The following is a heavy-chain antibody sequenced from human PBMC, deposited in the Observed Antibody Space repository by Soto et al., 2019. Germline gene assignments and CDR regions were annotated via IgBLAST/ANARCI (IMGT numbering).Heavy chain of an antibody. V-gene: IGHV3-64*01. CDR2: ISWGGGST. CDR3: ARDLMKNSWNAPAFDF. Sequence: GGSLRLSCAASGFVFSDYAMHWVRQAPGKGLEYVSAISWGGGSTFYANSVKDRFTISRDNSKNTVYLQMGSLRPDDMAVYYCARDLMKNSWNAPAFDFWGQGT. CDR1: GFVFSDYA. J-gene: IGHJ4*02. D-gene: IGHD1-1*01.